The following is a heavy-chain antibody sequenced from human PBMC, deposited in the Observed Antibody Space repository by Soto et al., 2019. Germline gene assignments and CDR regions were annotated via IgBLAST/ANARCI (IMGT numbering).Heavy chain of an antibody. Sequence: GESLKISCKGSGYSFTSYWIGWVRQMPGKGLEWMGIIYPGDSDTRYSPSFQGQVTISADKSISTAYLQWSSLKASDTAMYYCARRGIAAAGTVHYYYGMDVWGQGTAVTVSS. CDR1: GYSFTSYW. CDR3: ARRGIAAAGTVHYYYGMDV. D-gene: IGHD6-13*01. J-gene: IGHJ6*02. V-gene: IGHV5-51*01. CDR2: IYPGDSDT.